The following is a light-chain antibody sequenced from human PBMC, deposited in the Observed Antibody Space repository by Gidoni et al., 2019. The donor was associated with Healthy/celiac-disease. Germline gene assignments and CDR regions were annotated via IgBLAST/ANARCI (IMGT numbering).Light chain of an antibody. Sequence: SYELTQPPSVSVSPGQTASITCSGDKLGDKYACWYQQKPGQSPVLVIYQDSKRPSGNPERFSGSNSGNTATPTISGTQAMDEADYYCQAWDSSTVVFGGGTKLTVL. J-gene: IGLJ2*01. CDR2: QDS. CDR3: QAWDSSTVV. V-gene: IGLV3-1*01. CDR1: KLGDKY.